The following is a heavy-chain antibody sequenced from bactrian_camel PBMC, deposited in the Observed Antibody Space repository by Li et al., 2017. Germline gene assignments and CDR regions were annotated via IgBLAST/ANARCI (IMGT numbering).Heavy chain of an antibody. CDR2: IYTNGGNS. CDR3: AKDLFTDYAR. V-gene: IGHV3S2*01. CDR1: GFTFSSAP. J-gene: IGHJ4*01. Sequence: VQLVESGGGLVQPGGSLRLSCAASGFTFSSAPMSWVRQAPGMGLEWVSSIYTNGGNSYYAESVKGRFTISKDMAKNTVYLQMNSLKSEDTALYYCAKDLFTDYARWGQGTQVTVS. D-gene: IGHD4*01.